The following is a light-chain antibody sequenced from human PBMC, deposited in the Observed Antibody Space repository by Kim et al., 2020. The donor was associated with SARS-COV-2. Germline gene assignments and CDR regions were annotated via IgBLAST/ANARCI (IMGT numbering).Light chain of an antibody. J-gene: IGKJ2*01. CDR3: QQYNNWYT. CDR2: GAS. V-gene: IGKV3-15*01. Sequence: LSVSPGERATLSCRASQSVSSILAWYQQKPGQAPRLLIYGASTRATGIPARFSGSGSGTEFTLTISSLQSEDFAVYYCQQYNNWYTFGQGTKLEI. CDR1: QSVSSI.